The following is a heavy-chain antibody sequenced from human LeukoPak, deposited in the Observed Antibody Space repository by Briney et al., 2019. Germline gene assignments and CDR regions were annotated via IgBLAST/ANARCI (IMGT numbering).Heavy chain of an antibody. Sequence: SETLSLTCTVSGGSTISSDYHWGWVRQPPGKGLEWIGTISYSGNTDYNPSLRSRVTISVDTSNNQFSLRLGSVTAADTAVYHCARHCCSGPAKRVFDIWGQGTMVTVSS. CDR1: GGSTISSDYH. V-gene: IGHV4-39*01. CDR3: ARHCCSGPAKRVFDI. CDR2: ISYSGNT. D-gene: IGHD2-15*01. J-gene: IGHJ3*02.